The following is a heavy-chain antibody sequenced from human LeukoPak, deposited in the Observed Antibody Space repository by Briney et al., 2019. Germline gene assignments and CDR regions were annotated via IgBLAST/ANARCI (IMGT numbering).Heavy chain of an antibody. CDR1: GYTFTGYY. CDR2: INPNSGDT. Sequence: GASVKVSCKASGYTFTGYYMHWVRQAPGQGFEWMGRINPNSGDTNYAQKFQGRVTMTRDTSISTAYMELSSLRSDDTAVYYCASFAGYGGNSLDFWGQGTLVTVSS. J-gene: IGHJ4*02. D-gene: IGHD4-23*01. V-gene: IGHV1-2*06. CDR3: ASFAGYGGNSLDF.